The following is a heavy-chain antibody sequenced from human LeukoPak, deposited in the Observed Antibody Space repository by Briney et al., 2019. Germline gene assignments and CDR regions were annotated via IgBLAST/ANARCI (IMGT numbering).Heavy chain of an antibody. J-gene: IGHJ2*01. CDR2: INPNSGGT. Sequence: ASVKVSCKASGYTFTGYYMHWVRQAPGQGLEWMEWINPNSGGTNYAQKFQGRVTMTRDTSISTAYMELSRLRSDDTAVYYCATGPGKYYYDTSSYSGFHCYFDLWGRGTLVTVSS. CDR3: ATGPGKYYYDTSSYSGFHCYFDL. D-gene: IGHD3-22*01. CDR1: GYTFTGYY. V-gene: IGHV1-2*02.